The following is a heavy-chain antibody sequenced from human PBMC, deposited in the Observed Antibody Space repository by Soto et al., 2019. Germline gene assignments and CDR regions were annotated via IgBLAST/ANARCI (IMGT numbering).Heavy chain of an antibody. CDR3: ARVPRDPYSSGWYRGWYFDL. D-gene: IGHD6-19*01. CDR2: IIPILGIA. Sequence: QVQLVQSGAEVKKPGSSVKVSCKASGGTFSSYTISWVRQAPGQGLEWMGRIIPILGIANYAQKFQGRVTITADKSTSTAYMELSSLRSEDTAVYYCARVPRDPYSSGWYRGWYFDLWGRGTLVTVSS. V-gene: IGHV1-69*02. J-gene: IGHJ2*01. CDR1: GGTFSSYT.